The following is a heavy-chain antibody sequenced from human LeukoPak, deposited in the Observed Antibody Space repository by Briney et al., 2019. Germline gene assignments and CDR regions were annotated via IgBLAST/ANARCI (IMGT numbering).Heavy chain of an antibody. CDR1: GLTFSDHY. V-gene: IGHV3-72*01. CDR3: ATIAVGRYYFDY. CDR2: TRNKANSYTT. J-gene: IGHJ4*02. Sequence: GGSLRLSCAASGLTFSDHYMDWVRQAPGKGLEWVGRTRNKANSYTTEYAASVKGRFTISRDDSKNSLYLQMDSLKTEDTAVYYCATIAVGRYYFDYWGQGTLVTVSS. D-gene: IGHD6-19*01.